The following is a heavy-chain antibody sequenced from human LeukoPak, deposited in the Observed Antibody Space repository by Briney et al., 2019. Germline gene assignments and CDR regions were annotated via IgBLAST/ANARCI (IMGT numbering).Heavy chain of an antibody. Sequence: SETLSLTCTVSGGSMSPYHWGWIRQPPGKGLEWTGYIYYSGSTNYNPSLNSRVTISVDTSKNQFSLKLSSVTAADTAVYYCARDHPGAPFDYWGQGTLVTVSS. CDR2: IYYSGST. D-gene: IGHD1-26*01. V-gene: IGHV4-59*01. CDR1: GGSMSPYH. CDR3: ARDHPGAPFDY. J-gene: IGHJ4*02.